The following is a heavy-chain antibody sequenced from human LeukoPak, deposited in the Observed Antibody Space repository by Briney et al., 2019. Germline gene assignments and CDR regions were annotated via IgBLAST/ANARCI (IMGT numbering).Heavy chain of an antibody. D-gene: IGHD2-2*03. CDR1: GGSFSGYY. CDR3: ATHGSAHYYMDV. J-gene: IGHJ6*03. CDR2: INHSGST. V-gene: IGHV4-34*01. Sequence: PSETLSLTCAVYGGSFSGYYWSWIRQPPGKGLEWIGEINHSGSTNYNPSLKSRVTISVDTSKNQFSLKLSSVTAADTAVFYCATHGSAHYYMDVWGKGTTVTISS.